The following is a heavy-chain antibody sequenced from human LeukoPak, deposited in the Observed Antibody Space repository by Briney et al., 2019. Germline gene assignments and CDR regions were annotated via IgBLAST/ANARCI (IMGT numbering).Heavy chain of an antibody. Sequence: SVKVSCKASGGTFSSYAISWVRQPPGQGLEWMGGIIPIFGTANYAQKFQGRVTITADESTSTAYMELSSLRSEDTAVYYCAAAPIEMQQRGFDYWGQGTLVTVSS. CDR2: IIPIFGTA. CDR1: GGTFSSYA. V-gene: IGHV1-69*13. CDR3: AAAPIEMQQRGFDY. D-gene: IGHD5-24*01. J-gene: IGHJ4*02.